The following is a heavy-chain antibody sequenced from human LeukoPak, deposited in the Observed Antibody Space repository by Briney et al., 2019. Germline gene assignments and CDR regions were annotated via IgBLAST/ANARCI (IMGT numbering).Heavy chain of an antibody. V-gene: IGHV1-2*02. CDR3: ARHAWDVVLIGATDY. CDR1: GYTFTDYY. J-gene: IGHJ4*02. D-gene: IGHD2-8*01. CDR2: MHPDSGGT. Sequence: ASVKVSCKASGYTFTDYYMYWARQAPGQGLEWMGWMHPDSGGTKCAQKFQGRLTMTRDTSISTAYLQWSSLKASDTAMYYCARHAWDVVLIGATDYWGQGTLVTVSS.